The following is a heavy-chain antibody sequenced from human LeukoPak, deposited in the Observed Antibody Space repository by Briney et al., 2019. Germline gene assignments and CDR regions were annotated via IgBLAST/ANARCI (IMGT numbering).Heavy chain of an antibody. CDR1: GYTFTSYD. V-gene: IGHV1-8*01. Sequence: ASVKVSCKASGYTFTSYDINWVRQATGQGLEWMGWMNPNSGNTGYAQKFQGRVTMTRNTSISTAYMELSSLRSEDAAVYYCASGGGYSYGLDYWGQGTLVTVSS. CDR2: MNPNSGNT. D-gene: IGHD5-18*01. CDR3: ASGGGYSYGLDY. J-gene: IGHJ4*02.